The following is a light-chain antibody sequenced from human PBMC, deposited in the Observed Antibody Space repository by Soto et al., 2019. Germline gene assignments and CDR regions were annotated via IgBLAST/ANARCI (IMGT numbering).Light chain of an antibody. CDR2: DVF. J-gene: IGKJ1*01. CDR1: QSVGNN. V-gene: IGKV3-11*01. CDR3: LQRSVWPWT. Sequence: IVLTQSPATLSLSPGERATLSCRARQSVGNNLAWYQQKPGQAPRLLIYDVFNRATGIPARFSGSGSGTDFTLTISSLEAEDFAVYYCLQRSVWPWTFGQGTKVEVK.